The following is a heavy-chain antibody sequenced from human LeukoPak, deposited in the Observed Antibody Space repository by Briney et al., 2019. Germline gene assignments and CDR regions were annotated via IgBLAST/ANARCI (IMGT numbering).Heavy chain of an antibody. CDR3: ARESYYDSSGPDAFDI. CDR1: GYTFTSYG. CDR2: ISAYNGNT. V-gene: IGHV1-18*01. D-gene: IGHD3-22*01. J-gene: IGHJ3*02. Sequence: ASVKVSCKASGYTFTSYGISWVRQAPGQGLEWMGWISAYNGNTNYAQKLQGRVTMTTDTSTSTAYMELRSLRSDDTAVYYCARESYYDSSGPDAFDIWGQGTMATVSS.